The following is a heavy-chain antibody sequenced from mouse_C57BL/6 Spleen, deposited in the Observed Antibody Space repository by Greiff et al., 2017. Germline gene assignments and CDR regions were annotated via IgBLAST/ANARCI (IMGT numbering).Heavy chain of an antibody. CDR2: IYPSNSYT. Sequence: QVQLQQPGAELVKPGASVKLSCKASGYTFTSYWMQWVKQRPGQGLEWIGEIYPSNSYTNYNQKFKGKATLTVDTSSSTAYMQLSCLTSEDSAVYYCASGDYYAWGFAYWGQGTLVTVSA. J-gene: IGHJ3*01. D-gene: IGHD1-1*01. V-gene: IGHV1-50*01. CDR3: ASGDYYAWGFAY. CDR1: GYTFTSYW.